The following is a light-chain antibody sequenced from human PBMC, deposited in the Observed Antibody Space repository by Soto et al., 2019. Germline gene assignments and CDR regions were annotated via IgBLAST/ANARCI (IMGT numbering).Light chain of an antibody. V-gene: IGKV3-20*01. Sequence: IVMTQSPANLSVSPGERATLSCRASQSISRHLAWYQQKPGQAPRLLIYGASSRATGIPDRFSGSGSGTDFTLTISRLEPEDFAVYYCQQYGSSPPWTFGQGTKVDIK. J-gene: IGKJ1*01. CDR3: QQYGSSPPWT. CDR2: GAS. CDR1: QSISRH.